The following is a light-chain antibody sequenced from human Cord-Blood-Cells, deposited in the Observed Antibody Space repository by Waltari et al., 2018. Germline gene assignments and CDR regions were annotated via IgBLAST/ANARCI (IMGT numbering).Light chain of an antibody. Sequence: DIQMTQSPSSLSASVGDRVTITCRASQSISSYLNWYQQKPGKAPKLLIYAASSLQSGVQSRFSGSGSETEFTLTISSLQPEDFATYYCQQSYSTPWTFGQGTKVEIK. CDR1: QSISSY. V-gene: IGKV1-39*01. CDR2: AAS. CDR3: QQSYSTPWT. J-gene: IGKJ1*01.